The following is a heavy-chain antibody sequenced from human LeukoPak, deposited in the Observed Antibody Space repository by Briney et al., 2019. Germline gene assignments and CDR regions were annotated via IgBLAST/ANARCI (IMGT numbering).Heavy chain of an antibody. V-gene: IGHV4-34*01. Sequence: SETLSLTCAVYGESFSGYYWSWIRQPPGKGLEWIGEINHSGSTNYNPSLKSRVTISVDTSKNQFSLKLSSVTAADTAVYYCARVSRFLEWLLPRYGMDVWGQGTTVTVSS. CDR3: ARVSRFLEWLLPRYGMDV. CDR2: INHSGST. J-gene: IGHJ6*02. D-gene: IGHD3-3*01. CDR1: GESFSGYY.